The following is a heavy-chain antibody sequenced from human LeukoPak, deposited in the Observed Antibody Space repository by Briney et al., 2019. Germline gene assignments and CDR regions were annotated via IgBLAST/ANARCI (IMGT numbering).Heavy chain of an antibody. D-gene: IGHD6-6*01. CDR1: GFTFNNYW. CDR2: IREDGTTK. V-gene: IGHV3-7*01. CDR3: ARIGYSSSCFDY. J-gene: IGHJ4*02. Sequence: GGSLRLSCAASGFTFNNYWMSWVRQAPGKGLEWVANIREDGTTKYYMDSVKGRFTISRDNPKKSVYLQMNSLRGEDTAVYYCARIGYSSSCFDYWGQGSLVTVSS.